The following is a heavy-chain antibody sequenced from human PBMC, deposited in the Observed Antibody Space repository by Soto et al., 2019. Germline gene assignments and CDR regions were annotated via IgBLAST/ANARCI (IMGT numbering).Heavy chain of an antibody. CDR1: GGTFSSYA. J-gene: IGHJ6*02. CDR3: ARDYDFWSGYGPNGMDV. D-gene: IGHD3-3*01. CDR2: IIPIFGTA. V-gene: IGHV1-69*12. Sequence: QVQLVKSGAVVTKPGYSVKVSCKASGGTFSSYAISWVRQAPGQGLEWMGGIIPIFGTANYAQKFQGRVTSTADESTSTAYMELSSQSSDDTAVYYCARDYDFWSGYGPNGMDVWGQGTTVTVSS.